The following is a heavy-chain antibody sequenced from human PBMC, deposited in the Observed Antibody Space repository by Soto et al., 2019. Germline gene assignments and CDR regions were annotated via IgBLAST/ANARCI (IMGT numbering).Heavy chain of an antibody. J-gene: IGHJ4*02. D-gene: IGHD3-22*01. V-gene: IGHV4-59*01. Sequence: SETLSLTCTVSADSISSYYWTWIRQPPGKGLEWIGFISYSGTTNYTPSLKSRVTISVDTSKNQFSLKLNSVTTADTAVYYCARGRHYYDSSGYYYYFDYWGLGTLVTVSS. CDR2: ISYSGTT. CDR3: ARGRHYYDSSGYYYYFDY. CDR1: ADSISSYY.